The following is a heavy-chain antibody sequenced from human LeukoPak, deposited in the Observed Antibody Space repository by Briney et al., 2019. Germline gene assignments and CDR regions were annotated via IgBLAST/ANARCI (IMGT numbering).Heavy chain of an antibody. CDR3: ASHTTTRDMVRGFTFDY. D-gene: IGHD3-10*01. CDR2: ISAYNGNT. J-gene: IGHJ4*02. CDR1: GYTFTSYG. Sequence: GASVKVSCKASGYTFTSYGISWVRQAPGQGLEWMGWISAYNGNTNYAQKLQGRVTMTTDTSTSTAYMELRSLRSDDTAVYYCASHTTTRDMVRGFTFDYWGQGTLVTVSS. V-gene: IGHV1-18*01.